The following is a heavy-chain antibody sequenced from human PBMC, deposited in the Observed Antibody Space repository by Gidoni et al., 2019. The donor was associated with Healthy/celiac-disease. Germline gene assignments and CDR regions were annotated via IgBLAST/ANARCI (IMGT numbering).Heavy chain of an antibody. V-gene: IGHV1-2*02. Sequence: QVQLVQSGAEVKKPGASVKVSCKASGYTFTGYYMHWVRQAPGQGLEWMGWINPNSGGTNYAQKFQGRVTMTRDTSISTAYMELSRLRSDDTAVYYCARETPCIVGGYCYYFDYWGQGTLVTVSS. CDR2: INPNSGGT. CDR3: ARETPCIVGGYCYYFDY. CDR1: GYTFTGYY. J-gene: IGHJ4*02. D-gene: IGHD1-26*01.